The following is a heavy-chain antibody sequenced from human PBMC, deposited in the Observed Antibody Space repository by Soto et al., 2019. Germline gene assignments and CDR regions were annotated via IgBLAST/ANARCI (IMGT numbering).Heavy chain of an antibody. Sequence: EVRVVESGGGLVQPGGSLRLSCAASGFTFDDYAMHWVRQAPGKGLEWVSGISWNSGSIGYADSVKGRFTISRDNSKNTLYLQMNSLRAEDTAVYYCARVKVGRVAGTDMDVWGQGTTVTVSS. D-gene: IGHD2-15*01. CDR1: GFTFDDYA. V-gene: IGHV3-9*01. J-gene: IGHJ6*02. CDR3: ARVKVGRVAGTDMDV. CDR2: ISWNSGSI.